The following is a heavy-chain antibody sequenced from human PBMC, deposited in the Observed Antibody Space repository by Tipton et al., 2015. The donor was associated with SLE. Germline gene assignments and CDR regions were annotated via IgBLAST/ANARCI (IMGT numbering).Heavy chain of an antibody. V-gene: IGHV4-34*01. J-gene: IGHJ1*01. CDR2: INHSGST. Sequence: TLSLTCAVYGGSFGGYYWSWIRQPLGKGLEWIGEINHSGSTNYNPSLKSRVTISVDTSKNQFSLKLSSVTAADTAVYYCARTGYSSSWLYFQHWGQGTLVTVSS. CDR1: GGSFGGYY. D-gene: IGHD6-13*01. CDR3: ARTGYSSSWLYFQH.